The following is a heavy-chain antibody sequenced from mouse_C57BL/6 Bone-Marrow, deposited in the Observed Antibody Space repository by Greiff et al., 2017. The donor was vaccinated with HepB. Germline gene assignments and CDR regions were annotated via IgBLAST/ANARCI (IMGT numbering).Heavy chain of an antibody. CDR3: ARGGFFFGDWDWYFDV. Sequence: VQLQQPGAELVKPGASVKLSCTASGYTFTSYWMHWVKQRPGRGLEWIGRIDPNSGGTKYNEKFKSKATLTVDKPSSTAYMQLSSLTSEDSAVYYCARGGFFFGDWDWYFDVWGTGTTVTVAS. CDR1: GYTFTSYW. J-gene: IGHJ1*03. V-gene: IGHV1-72*01. CDR2: IDPNSGGT. D-gene: IGHD4-1*01.